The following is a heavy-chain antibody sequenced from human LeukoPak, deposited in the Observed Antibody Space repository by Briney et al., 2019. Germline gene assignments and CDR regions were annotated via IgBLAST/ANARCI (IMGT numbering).Heavy chain of an antibody. Sequence: AASVKVSCKASGGTFSSYAISWVRHAPGQGLEWMGRIIPILGIANYAQKFQGRVTITADKSPSTAYMELSSLRSEDTAVYYCAEGHAAAGRYYYYYYGMDVWGQGTTVTVSS. CDR1: GGTFSSYA. CDR3: AEGHAAAGRYYYYYYGMDV. J-gene: IGHJ6*02. D-gene: IGHD6-13*01. CDR2: IIPILGIA. V-gene: IGHV1-69*04.